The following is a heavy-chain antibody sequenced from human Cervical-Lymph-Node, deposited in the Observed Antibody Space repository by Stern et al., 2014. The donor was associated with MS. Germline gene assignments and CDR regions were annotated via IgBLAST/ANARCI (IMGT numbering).Heavy chain of an antibody. CDR3: VKDWGGRDHRYVLDV. V-gene: IGHV3-30*18. CDR1: GFSFSTHG. CDR2: IAVEGRKN. Sequence: VQLVQSGGGVVQPGRSLRLSCLASGFSFSTHGMHWVRQAPGKGLEWVGVIAVEGRKNDYAYAVKGRFSISRDNHKNTMYLQMNNLRADDTAVYSCVKDWGGRDHRYVLDVWGQGTPVTVSS. J-gene: IGHJ6*02. D-gene: IGHD3-10*01.